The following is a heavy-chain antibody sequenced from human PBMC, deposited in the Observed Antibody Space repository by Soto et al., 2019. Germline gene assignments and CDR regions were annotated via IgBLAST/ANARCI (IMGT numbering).Heavy chain of an antibody. J-gene: IGHJ4*02. Sequence: GGSLRLSCAASAFTFSSHAMSWVRQAPGKGLEWVSGISGSGGSTHYADSAKGRSTISRDNSKNTLHLQMNSLRAEDTAVYYCAKDGFSSSWYGFFDSWGQGTLVTVSS. CDR1: AFTFSSHA. D-gene: IGHD6-13*01. V-gene: IGHV3-23*01. CDR2: ISGSGGST. CDR3: AKDGFSSSWYGFFDS.